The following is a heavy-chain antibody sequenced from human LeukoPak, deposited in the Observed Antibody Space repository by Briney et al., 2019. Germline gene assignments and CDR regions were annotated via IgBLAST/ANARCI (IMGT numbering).Heavy chain of an antibody. CDR1: GYTFTSYG. Sequence: AAVKVSCKASGYTFTSYGISWVRQAPGQGLERMGWISAYNGNTNYAQKLQGRATLTTDTSTSTAYTELRGLRSDDTAVCYCARDQAATNTQVRFCLDWGQGTLVTVSS. CDR2: ISAYNGNT. V-gene: IGHV1-18*01. J-gene: IGHJ4*02. D-gene: IGHD3-9*01. CDR3: ARDQAATNTQVRFCLD.